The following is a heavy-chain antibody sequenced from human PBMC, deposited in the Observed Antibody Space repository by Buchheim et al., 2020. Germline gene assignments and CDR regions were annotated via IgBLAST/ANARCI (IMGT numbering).Heavy chain of an antibody. J-gene: IGHJ5*02. CDR2: ISYDGSNK. CDR3: ARGIVVPAANTWFDP. V-gene: IGHV3-30*14. CDR1: GFTFSSYA. D-gene: IGHD2-2*01. Sequence: QVQLVESGGGVVQPGRSLRLSCAASGFTFSSYAMHWVRQAPGKGLEWVAVISYDGSNKFYADSVKGRFTISRDYSKNTLYLQMNSLRDEDTAVYYCARGIVVPAANTWFDPWGQGTL.